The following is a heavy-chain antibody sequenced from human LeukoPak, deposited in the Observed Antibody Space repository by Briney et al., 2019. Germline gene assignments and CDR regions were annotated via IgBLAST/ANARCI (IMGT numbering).Heavy chain of an antibody. J-gene: IGHJ4*02. D-gene: IGHD3-3*01. V-gene: IGHV3-21*01. Sequence: GGSLRLSCAASGFTFSSYSMNWVRQAPGKGLEWVSSISSSSSYIYYADSVKGRFTISRDNAKNSLYLQMNSLRAEDTAVYYCARDGAGTYYDFWSGYLNFDYWGQGTLVTVSS. CDR3: ARDGAGTYYDFWSGYLNFDY. CDR2: ISSSSSYI. CDR1: GFTFSSYS.